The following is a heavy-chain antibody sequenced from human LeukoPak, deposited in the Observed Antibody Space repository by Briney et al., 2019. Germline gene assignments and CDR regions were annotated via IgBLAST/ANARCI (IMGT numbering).Heavy chain of an antibody. V-gene: IGHV3-9*01. CDR1: GFTFDDYA. J-gene: IGHJ4*02. D-gene: IGHD2-2*01. CDR2: ISWNSGSI. CDR3: AKGGAVVVPAALDY. Sequence: GGSLRLSCAASGFTFDDYAMHWVRQAPGKGLEWVSGISWNSGSIGYADSVKGRFTISRDNAENFLYLQMNSLRAEDTALYYCAKGGAVVVPAALDYWGQGTLVTVSS.